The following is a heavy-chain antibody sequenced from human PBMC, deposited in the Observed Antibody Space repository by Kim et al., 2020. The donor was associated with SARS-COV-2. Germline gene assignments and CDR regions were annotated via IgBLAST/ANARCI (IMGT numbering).Heavy chain of an antibody. CDR1: GYSFTSYW. J-gene: IGHJ6*02. Sequence: GESLKISCKGSGYSFTSYWIGWVRQMPGKGLEWMGIIYPGDSDTRYSPSFQGQVTISADKSISTAYLQWSSLKASDTAMYYCARLALELRTERVYYYYGMDVWGQGTTVTVSS. CDR3: ARLALELRTERVYYYYGMDV. CDR2: IYPGDSDT. D-gene: IGHD1-26*01. V-gene: IGHV5-51*01.